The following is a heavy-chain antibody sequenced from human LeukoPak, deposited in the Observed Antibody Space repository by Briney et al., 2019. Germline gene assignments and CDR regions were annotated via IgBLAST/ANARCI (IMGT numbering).Heavy chain of an antibody. V-gene: IGHV1-69*06. CDR2: IIPIFGTA. Sequence: ASVKVSCKASGGTFSSYAISWVRQAPGQGLEWMGGIIPIFGTANYAQKFQGRVTITADKSTSTAYMELSSLGSEDTAVYYCAKGSYYYYYMDVWGTGTTVTISS. CDR3: AKGSYYYYYMDV. J-gene: IGHJ6*03. CDR1: GGTFSSYA.